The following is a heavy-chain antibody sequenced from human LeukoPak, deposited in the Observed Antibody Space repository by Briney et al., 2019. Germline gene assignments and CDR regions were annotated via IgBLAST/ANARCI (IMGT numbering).Heavy chain of an antibody. D-gene: IGHD3-16*02. V-gene: IGHV1-2*02. CDR3: AREPNLYYDYVCGSYRPFDY. J-gene: IGHJ4*02. Sequence: SVKVSCKASGYTFTGYYMHWVRQAPGQGLEGMGWINPNSGGTNYAQKFQGRVTMTRDTSISTAYMELSRLRSDDTAVYYCAREPNLYYDYVCGSYRPFDYWGQGTLVTVSS. CDR1: GYTFTGYY. CDR2: INPNSGGT.